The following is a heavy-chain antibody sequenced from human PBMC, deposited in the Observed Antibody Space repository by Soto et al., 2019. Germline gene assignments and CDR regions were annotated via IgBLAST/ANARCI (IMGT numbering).Heavy chain of an antibody. CDR3: XXXXXXDY. Sequence: QVHLVQSGAXXXXPGASVKVSCKGSGYDFTTYGITWVRQAPGQGLEWMAWISAHNGNTDYAQKLQGRVTVTRDTSTSTAYMELRSLRSDXXXXXXXXXXXXXDYWGQGALVTVSS. V-gene: IGHV1-18*01. CDR2: ISAHNGNT. J-gene: IGHJ4*02. CDR1: GYDFTTYG.